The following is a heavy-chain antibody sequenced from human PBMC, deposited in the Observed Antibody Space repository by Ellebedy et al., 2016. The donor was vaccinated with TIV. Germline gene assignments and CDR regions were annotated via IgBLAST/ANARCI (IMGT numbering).Heavy chain of an antibody. V-gene: IGHV3-11*01. CDR1: GFTFSDYY. CDR3: ARDLWYCSGGSCFSDH. J-gene: IGHJ4*02. CDR2: ISGSTFNI. Sequence: PGGSLRLSCVASGFTFSDYYMSWVRQAPGKGLEWVSYISGSTFNIYYADSVKGRFTISRDNAKNSLYLQMNSLRAEDTAVYYCARDLWYCSGGSCFSDHWGQGTLVTVSS. D-gene: IGHD2-15*01.